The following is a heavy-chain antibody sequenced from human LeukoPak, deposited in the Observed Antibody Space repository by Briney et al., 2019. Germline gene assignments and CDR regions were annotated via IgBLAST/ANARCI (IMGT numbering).Heavy chain of an antibody. V-gene: IGHV3-21*01. CDR1: GFTFSSYS. CDR3: ARDGLTVVKGHWFDP. Sequence: GGSLRLSCAASGFTFSSYSMNWVRQAPGKGLEWVSSISSSSSYIYYADSVKGRFTISRDNAKNSLYLQMNSLRAEDTAVYYCARDGLTVVKGHWFDPWGQGTLVTVSS. J-gene: IGHJ5*02. CDR2: ISSSSSYI. D-gene: IGHD4-23*01.